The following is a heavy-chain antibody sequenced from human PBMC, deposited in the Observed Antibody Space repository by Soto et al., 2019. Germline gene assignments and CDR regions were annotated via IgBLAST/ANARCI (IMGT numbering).Heavy chain of an antibody. J-gene: IGHJ4*02. D-gene: IGHD6-13*01. Sequence: QVQLVESGGGVVQPGRSLRLSCAASGFTFSSYGMHWVRQAPGKGLEWVAVISYDGSNKYYADSVKGRFTISRDNSKNTLYLQMNSLRAEDTAVYYCAKDFYFSVSSSPLRYWGQGTLVTVSS. CDR1: GFTFSSYG. V-gene: IGHV3-30*18. CDR3: AKDFYFSVSSSPLRY. CDR2: ISYDGSNK.